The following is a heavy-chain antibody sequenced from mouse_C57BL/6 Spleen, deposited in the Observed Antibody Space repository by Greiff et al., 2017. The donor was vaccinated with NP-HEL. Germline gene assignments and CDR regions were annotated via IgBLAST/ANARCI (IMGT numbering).Heavy chain of an antibody. CDR1: GYSITSDY. J-gene: IGHJ4*01. D-gene: IGHD2-5*01. CDR2: ISYSGST. CDR3: ARYLSNQYYAMDY. Sequence: VQLKQSGPGLAKPSQTLSLTCSVTGYSITSDYWNWIRKFPGNKLEYMGYISYSGSTYYNPSLKSRISITRDTSKNQYYLQLNSVTTEDTATYYCARYLSNQYYAMDYWGQGTSVTVSS. V-gene: IGHV3-8*01.